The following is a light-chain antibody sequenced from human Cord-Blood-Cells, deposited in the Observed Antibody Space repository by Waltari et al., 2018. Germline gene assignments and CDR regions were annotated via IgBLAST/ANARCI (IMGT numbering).Light chain of an antibody. J-gene: IGKJ4*01. CDR2: DAS. CDR3: QQRSNWPLT. CDR1: QSVSSY. Sequence: EIVLTHSPATLSLSPGERATPSCRASQSVSSYLDWYQQKPCQAPRLLIYDASNRATGIPARFSGSGSGTDFTLTISSLEPEDFAVYYCQQRSNWPLTFGGGTKVEIK. V-gene: IGKV3-11*01.